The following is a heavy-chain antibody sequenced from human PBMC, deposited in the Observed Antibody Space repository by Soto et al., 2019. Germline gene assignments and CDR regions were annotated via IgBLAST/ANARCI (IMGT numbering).Heavy chain of an antibody. V-gene: IGHV4-61*01. J-gene: IGHJ4*02. CDR1: GGSVSSGSYY. D-gene: IGHD6-19*01. Sequence: KPSETLSLTCTVSGGSVSSGSYYWSWIRQPPGKGLEWIGYIYYSGSTNYNPSLKSRVTISVDTSKNQFSLKLSSVTAADTAVYYGASIIAVPLRGWVDYWGQGTLVTVSS. CDR3: ASIIAVPLRGWVDY. CDR2: IYYSGST.